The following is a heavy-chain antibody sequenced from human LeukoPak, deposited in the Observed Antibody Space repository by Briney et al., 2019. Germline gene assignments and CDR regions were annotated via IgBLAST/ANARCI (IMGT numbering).Heavy chain of an antibody. Sequence: GGSLRLSCAASGFTFSSYGMHWVRQAPGKGLEWVAVIWYDGSNKYYADSVKGRFTISRDNSKNTLYLQMNSLRAEDTAVYYCARDSLFLSGGYVFDYWGQGTLVTVSS. CDR2: IWYDGSNK. D-gene: IGHD1-26*01. CDR1: GFTFSSYG. V-gene: IGHV3-33*01. CDR3: ARDSLFLSGGYVFDY. J-gene: IGHJ4*02.